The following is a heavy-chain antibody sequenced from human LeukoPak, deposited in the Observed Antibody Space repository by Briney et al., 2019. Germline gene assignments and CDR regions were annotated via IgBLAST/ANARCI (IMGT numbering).Heavy chain of an antibody. CDR1: GFTFSDHY. Sequence: TGGSLRLSCAASGFTFSDHYMDWIRQAPGKGLEWVGRTRNKANSYTTEYAASVKGRFTISRDDSKNSLYLQMNSLKTEDTAVYYCARGGYGDYLYYYYYGMDVWGQGTTVTVSS. V-gene: IGHV3-72*01. CDR3: ARGGYGDYLYYYYYGMDV. CDR2: TRNKANSYTT. J-gene: IGHJ6*02. D-gene: IGHD4-17*01.